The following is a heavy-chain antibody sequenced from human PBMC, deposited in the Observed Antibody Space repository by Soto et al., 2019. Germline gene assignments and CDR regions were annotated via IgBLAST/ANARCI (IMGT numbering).Heavy chain of an antibody. CDR2: IMQDGSDK. CDR1: GFSLSTSW. Sequence: EVQLVESGGGLVQPGGSLRLSCTASGFSLSTSWMTWVRQAPGKGLEWVANIMQDGSDKYYVDSVKGRFTISRDNAKDPLDLQMMCLRADDAVVYYCAAKRLYFYGLDVWGQGTTVTVSS. V-gene: IGHV3-7*01. J-gene: IGHJ6*02. CDR3: AAKRLYFYGLDV.